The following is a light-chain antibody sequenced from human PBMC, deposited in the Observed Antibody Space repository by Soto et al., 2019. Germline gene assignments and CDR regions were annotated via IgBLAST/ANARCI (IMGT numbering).Light chain of an antibody. J-gene: IGKJ1*01. Sequence: EIVLTQSPGTLSLCPGERATLSCLASQSVSSSYLAWYQQKPGQAPRLLIYGASRRATGVPDRFSGSGSGTDFTLTISRLEPEDFAVYYCQQYDNSLWTFGQGTKVDIK. CDR3: QQYDNSLWT. V-gene: IGKV3-20*01. CDR1: QSVSSSY. CDR2: GAS.